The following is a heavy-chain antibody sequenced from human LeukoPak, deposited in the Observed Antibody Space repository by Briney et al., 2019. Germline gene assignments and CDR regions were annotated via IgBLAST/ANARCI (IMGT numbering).Heavy chain of an antibody. CDR3: ASVVVVPAAIRGAYYYDSSGSHRGAFDI. CDR2: INHSGST. D-gene: IGHD2-2*02. J-gene: IGHJ3*02. V-gene: IGHV4-34*01. CDR1: GGSFSGYY. Sequence: PSETLSLTCAVYGGSFSGYYWSWIRQPPGKGLEWIGEINHSGSTNYNPSLKSRVTISVDTSKNQFSLKLSSVTAADTAVYYCASVVVVPAAIRGAYYYDSSGSHRGAFDIWGQGTMVTVSS.